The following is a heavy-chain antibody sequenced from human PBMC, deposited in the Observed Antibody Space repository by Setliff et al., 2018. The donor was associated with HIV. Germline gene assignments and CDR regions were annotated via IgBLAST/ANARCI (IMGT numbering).Heavy chain of an antibody. J-gene: IGHJ4*02. D-gene: IGHD2-21*02. CDR3: ARGGAFCGRDSCYYLDY. V-gene: IGHV4-31*01. Sequence: SETLSLTCTVSGDSIDRSNFFWTWIRQHPGKGLEWLGYIYYSGSATYNPSLKSQASISVDTSRNEFSLKLSSVTAADTAVYFCARGGAFCGRDSCYYLDYWGQGNPVTVSS. CDR1: GDSIDRSNFF. CDR2: IYYSGSA.